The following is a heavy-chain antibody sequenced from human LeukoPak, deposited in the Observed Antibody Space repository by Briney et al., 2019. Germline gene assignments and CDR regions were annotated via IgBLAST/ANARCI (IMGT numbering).Heavy chain of an antibody. J-gene: IGHJ6*02. Sequence: GGSLRLSCAASGLTFSNYAMSWVRQAPGKGLEWVGIISYDGSKNYYADSVKGRFTISRNNSKNTLYLQMNSLRGEDTAVYYCAKEYGSGSYSYGMDVWGQGTTVTVSS. CDR1: GLTFSNYA. D-gene: IGHD3-10*01. CDR2: ISYDGSKN. V-gene: IGHV3-30*18. CDR3: AKEYGSGSYSYGMDV.